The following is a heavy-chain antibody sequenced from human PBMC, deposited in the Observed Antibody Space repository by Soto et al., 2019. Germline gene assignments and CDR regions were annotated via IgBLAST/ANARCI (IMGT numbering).Heavy chain of an antibody. D-gene: IGHD3-9*01. CDR1: GYHFTSYA. CDR3: ARGRYFDWSFDY. J-gene: IGHJ4*02. Sequence: ASVKVSCKASGYHFTSYAMHWLRQAPGQRLEWMGWINAGNGNTKYSQKFQGRVTITRDTSASTAYMELSSLRSEDTAVYYCARGRYFDWSFDYWGQGTLVTVSS. CDR2: INAGNGNT. V-gene: IGHV1-3*01.